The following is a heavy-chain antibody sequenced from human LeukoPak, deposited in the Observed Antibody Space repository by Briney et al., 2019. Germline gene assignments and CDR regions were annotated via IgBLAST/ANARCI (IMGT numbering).Heavy chain of an antibody. J-gene: IGHJ4*02. CDR1: GFTFDAYW. CDR3: ARDPLTQNDY. D-gene: IGHD1-14*01. Sequence: PGGSLRLSCAASGFTFDAYWMSWVRQAPGKGLEWVANIKQDGNEEYYVDSVKGRFTIYRDNAKNSLYLQMNSLRADDTAVYYCARDPLTQNDYWGQGTLVAVSS. V-gene: IGHV3-7*01. CDR2: IKQDGNEE.